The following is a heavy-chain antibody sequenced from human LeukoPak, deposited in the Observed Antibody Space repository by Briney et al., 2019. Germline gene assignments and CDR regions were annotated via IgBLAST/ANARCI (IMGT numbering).Heavy chain of an antibody. Sequence: SETLSLTCTVTGGSISSGGHYWSWIRRHPGKGLEWIGYIYYSGSTYYNPSLKSRVTISVDTSKNQFSLKLSSVTAADTAVYYCARVLDGGSPNFDYWGQGTLVTVSS. CDR1: GGSISSGGHY. CDR2: IYYSGST. D-gene: IGHD2-15*01. J-gene: IGHJ4*02. V-gene: IGHV4-31*03. CDR3: ARVLDGGSPNFDY.